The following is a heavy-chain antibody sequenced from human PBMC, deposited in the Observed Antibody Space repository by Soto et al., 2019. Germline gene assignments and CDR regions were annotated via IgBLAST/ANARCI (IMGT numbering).Heavy chain of an antibody. CDR3: ARGPYGDNALDI. Sequence: ASVKVSCKASGYSFTDYYMHWIRQAPGQGLEWMGWIAPHRDGTEFAQKFQGRITLTGDTSTSTAYMELKGLTSADTAVYFCARGPYGDNALDIWGQGTVVTVS. D-gene: IGHD4-17*01. V-gene: IGHV1-2*02. J-gene: IGHJ3*02. CDR2: IAPHRDGT. CDR1: GYSFTDYY.